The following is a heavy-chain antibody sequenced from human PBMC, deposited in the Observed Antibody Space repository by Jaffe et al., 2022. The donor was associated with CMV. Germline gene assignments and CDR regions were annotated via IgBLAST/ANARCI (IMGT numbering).Heavy chain of an antibody. V-gene: IGHV1-18*01. D-gene: IGHD5-18*01. CDR3: ARDPPSYSYGILEDPTADY. J-gene: IGHJ4*02. CDR1: GYTFTSYG. CDR2: ISAYNGNT. Sequence: QVQLVQSGAEVKKPGASVKVSCKASGYTFTSYGISWVRQAPGQGLEWMGWISAYNGNTNYAQKLQGRVTMTTDTSTSTAYMELRSLRSDDTAVYYCARDPPSYSYGILEDPTADYWGQGTLVTVSS.